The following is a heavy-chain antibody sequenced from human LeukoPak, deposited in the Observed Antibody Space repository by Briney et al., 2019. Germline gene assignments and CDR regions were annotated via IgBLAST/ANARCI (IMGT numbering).Heavy chain of an antibody. Sequence: ASVKVSCKASGYTFATYAMHWVRQAPGQRLEWMGWSNAGNGNTKYSQEFQGRVTITRDTSASTAYMELSSLRSDDTAVYYCARYSSSSGGYFDYWGQGTLVTVSS. J-gene: IGHJ4*02. D-gene: IGHD6-6*01. V-gene: IGHV1-3*02. CDR1: GYTFATYA. CDR2: SNAGNGNT. CDR3: ARYSSSSGGYFDY.